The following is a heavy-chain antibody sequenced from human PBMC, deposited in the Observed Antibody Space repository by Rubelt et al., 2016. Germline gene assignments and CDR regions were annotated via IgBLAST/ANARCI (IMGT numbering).Heavy chain of an antibody. CDR1: GYTFTSYA. J-gene: IGHJ4*02. CDR2: INAGNGNT. CDR3: ARGDIVVVVAASNPLDY. Sequence: QVQLVQSGAEVKKPGASVKVSCKASGYTFTSYAMHWVRQAPGQRLEWMGWINAGNGNTKYSQKFQGRGTITRDTSAITAYMELSSLRSEGTAVYYCARGDIVVVVAASNPLDYWGQGTLVTVSS. V-gene: IGHV1-3*01. D-gene: IGHD2-15*01.